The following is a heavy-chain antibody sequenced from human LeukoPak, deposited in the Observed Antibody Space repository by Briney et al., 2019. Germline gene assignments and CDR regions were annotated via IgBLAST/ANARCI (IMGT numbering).Heavy chain of an antibody. CDR1: GFTVSSNY. J-gene: IGHJ4*02. CDR2: IYSGGST. D-gene: IGHD5-12*01. Sequence: GGSLRLSCAASGFTVSSNYMSWVRQAPGKGLEWVSVIYSGGSTYYADSVKGRFTISRDNSKNTLYLQMNSLRAEDTAVYYCARDLFKLGGYVSTYWGQGTLVTVSS. V-gene: IGHV3-66*01. CDR3: ARDLFKLGGYVSTY.